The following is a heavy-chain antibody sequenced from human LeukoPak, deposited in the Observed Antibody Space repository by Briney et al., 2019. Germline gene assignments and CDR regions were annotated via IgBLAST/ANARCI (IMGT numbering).Heavy chain of an antibody. Sequence: KPGGSLRLSCAASGFTFSSYSMNWVRQAPGKGLEWVSSISRSSSYIYYADSVKGRFTISRDNAKNSLYLQMNSLRAEDTAVYYCAREGYSYGFGAYYYGMDVWGQGTLVTVSS. J-gene: IGHJ6*02. V-gene: IGHV3-21*01. D-gene: IGHD5-18*01. CDR3: AREGYSYGFGAYYYGMDV. CDR2: ISRSSSYI. CDR1: GFTFSSYS.